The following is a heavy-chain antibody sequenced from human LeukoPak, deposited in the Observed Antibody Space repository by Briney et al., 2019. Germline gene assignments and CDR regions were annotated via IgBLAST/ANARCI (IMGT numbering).Heavy chain of an antibody. J-gene: IGHJ6*03. CDR3: AREQQLPGYYYYYMDV. CDR1: GFIFKDFA. CDR2: ISSSGSTI. Sequence: AGGSLRLSCVASGFIFKDFAMTWVRQAPGKGLEWVSYISSSGSTIYYADSVKGRFTISRDNAKNSLYLQMNSLRAEDTAVYYCAREQQLPGYYYYYMDVWGKGTTVTVSS. D-gene: IGHD6-13*01. V-gene: IGHV3-11*01.